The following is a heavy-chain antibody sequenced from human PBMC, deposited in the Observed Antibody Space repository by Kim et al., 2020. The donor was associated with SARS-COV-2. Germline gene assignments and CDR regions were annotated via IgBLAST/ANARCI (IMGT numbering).Heavy chain of an antibody. CDR3: ARDLSHSSSWPPLGEYFQH. CDR2: INPSGGST. Sequence: ASVKVSCKASGYTFTSYYMHWVRQAPGQGLEWMGIINPSGGSTSYAQKFQGRVTMTRDTSTSTVYMELSSLRSEDTAVYYCARDLSHSSSWPPLGEYFQHWGQGTLVTVSS. J-gene: IGHJ1*01. D-gene: IGHD6-13*01. V-gene: IGHV1-46*01. CDR1: GYTFTSYY.